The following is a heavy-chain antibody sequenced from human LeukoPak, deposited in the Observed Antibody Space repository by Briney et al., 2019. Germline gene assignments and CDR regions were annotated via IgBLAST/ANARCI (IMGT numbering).Heavy chain of an antibody. CDR2: IYYSGST. Sequence: SETLSLTCTVSGGTISSSNYYWDWIRQPPGKGLEWIGSIYYSGSTYYNPSLKSRVTISVDTSKNQFSLKLSSVTAADTAVYYCARRTAAGRGDWGQGTLVAVSS. CDR3: ARRTAAGRGD. J-gene: IGHJ4*02. V-gene: IGHV4-39*01. D-gene: IGHD6-13*01. CDR1: GGTISSSNYY.